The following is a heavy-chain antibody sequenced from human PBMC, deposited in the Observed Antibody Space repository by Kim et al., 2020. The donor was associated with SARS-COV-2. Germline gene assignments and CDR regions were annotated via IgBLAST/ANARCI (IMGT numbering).Heavy chain of an antibody. V-gene: IGHV3-11*06. CDR2: ISSSSSYT. Sequence: GGSLRLSCAASGFTFSDYYMSWIRQAPGKGLEWVSYISSSSSYTNYADSVKGRFTISRDNAKNSLYLQMNSLRAEDTAVYYCARDREWELLRGEYAFDIWGQGTMVTVSS. CDR1: GFTFSDYY. CDR3: ARDREWELLRGEYAFDI. J-gene: IGHJ3*02. D-gene: IGHD1-26*01.